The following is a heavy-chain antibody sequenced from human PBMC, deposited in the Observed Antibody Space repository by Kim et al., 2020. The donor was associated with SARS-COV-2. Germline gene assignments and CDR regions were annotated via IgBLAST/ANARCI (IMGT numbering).Heavy chain of an antibody. V-gene: IGHV1-2*02. CDR1: GYTFTGYY. CDR3: ARVGIVRDSSGYSTRSGYYYGMDV. D-gene: IGHD3-22*01. CDR2: INPNSGGT. J-gene: IGHJ6*02. Sequence: ASVKVSCKASGYTFTGYYMHWVRQAPGQGLEWMGWINPNSGGTNYAQKFQGRVTMTRDTSISTAYMELSRLRSDDTAVYYCARVGIVRDSSGYSTRSGYYYGMDVWGQGTTVTVSS.